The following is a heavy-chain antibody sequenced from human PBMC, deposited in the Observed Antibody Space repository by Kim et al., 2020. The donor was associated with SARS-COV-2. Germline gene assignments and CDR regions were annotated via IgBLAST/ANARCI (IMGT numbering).Heavy chain of an antibody. CDR2: IYYSGST. CDR3: ARHANMGSGWYHYFAY. D-gene: IGHD6-19*01. J-gene: IGHJ4*01. Sequence: SETLSLTCTVSGGFISSYYWSWIRQPPGKGLEWIGYIYYSGSTNYNPSLKSRVTISVDTTKNQFSLKLSSVTAADTAVYYCARHANMGSGWYHYFAYWG. V-gene: IGHV4-59*08. CDR1: GGFISSYY.